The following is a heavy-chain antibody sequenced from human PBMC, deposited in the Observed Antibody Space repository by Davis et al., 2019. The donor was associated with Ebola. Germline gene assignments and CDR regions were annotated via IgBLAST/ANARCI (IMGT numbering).Heavy chain of an antibody. J-gene: IGHJ4*02. CDR2: ISAYNGNT. CDR1: GYTFTSYG. D-gene: IGHD4-11*01. CDR3: AAGLQYN. Sequence: ASVKVSCKASGYTFTSYGISWVRQAPGQGLEWMGWISAYNGNTNYAQKFQERVTITRDMSTSTAYMELSSLRSEDTAVYYCAAGLQYNWGQGTLVTVSS. V-gene: IGHV1-18*01.